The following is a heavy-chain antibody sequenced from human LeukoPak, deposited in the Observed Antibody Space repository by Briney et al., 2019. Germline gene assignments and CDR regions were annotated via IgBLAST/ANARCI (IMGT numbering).Heavy chain of an antibody. V-gene: IGHV4-59*12. CDR3: ARVGSSWPHYYFDY. J-gene: IGHJ4*02. D-gene: IGHD6-13*01. Sequence: SETLSLTCTVSGGSISSYYWSWIRQPPGKGLEWIGYIYYSGSTNYNPSLKSRVTISVDTSKNQFSLKLSSVTAADTAVYYCARVGSSWPHYYFDYWGQGTLVTVSS. CDR1: GGSISSYY. CDR2: IYYSGST.